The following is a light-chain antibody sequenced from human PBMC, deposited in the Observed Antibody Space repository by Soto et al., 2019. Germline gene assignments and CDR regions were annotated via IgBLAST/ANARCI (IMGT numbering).Light chain of an antibody. CDR1: SSDVGGYNY. CDR2: EVS. J-gene: IGLJ1*01. CDR3: SSYAGGNNLYV. V-gene: IGLV2-8*01. Sequence: QSVLTQPPSASGSPGQSVTISCTGTSSDVGGYNYVSWYQQHPGKAPKLLIYEVSKRPSGVPDRLSGSKSGNTASLTVSGLQAEDEADYYCSSYAGGNNLYVFGTGTKVTVL.